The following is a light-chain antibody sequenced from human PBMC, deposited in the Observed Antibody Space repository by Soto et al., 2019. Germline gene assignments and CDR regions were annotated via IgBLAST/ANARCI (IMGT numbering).Light chain of an antibody. Sequence: MSHSPATVSSTKKDSVTINCRASQSISTWLAWYQQKPGKAPKLLIYKASSLESGVPSRFSGSGSGTEFTLTISSLQPDDFATYHCQQYISYRTSCHGTIVDI. V-gene: IGKV1-5*03. CDR2: KAS. J-gene: IGKJ1*01. CDR1: QSISTW. CDR3: QQYISYRT.